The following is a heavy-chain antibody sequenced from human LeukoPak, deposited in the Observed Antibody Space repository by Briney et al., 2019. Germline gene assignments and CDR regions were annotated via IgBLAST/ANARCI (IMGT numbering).Heavy chain of an antibody. CDR3: AREEVVPAAQYPSLFDP. Sequence: ASVKVSCKASGYTFTGYYMHWVRQAPGQGLEWMGWINPNSGGTIYAQKFQGRVTMTRDTSISTAYMELSRLRSDDTAVYYCAREEVVPAAQYPSLFDPWGQGTLVTVSS. J-gene: IGHJ5*02. CDR2: INPNSGGT. CDR1: GYTFTGYY. D-gene: IGHD2-2*01. V-gene: IGHV1-2*02.